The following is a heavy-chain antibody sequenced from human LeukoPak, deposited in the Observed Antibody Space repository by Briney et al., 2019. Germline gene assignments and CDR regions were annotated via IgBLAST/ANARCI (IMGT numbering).Heavy chain of an antibody. J-gene: IGHJ4*02. CDR2: IKHSGSP. CDR1: AGSFSVYS. CDR3: ARGKNPYYCSSTSCKGRPQRDY. D-gene: IGHD2-2*01. V-gene: IGHV4-34*01. Sequence: SETLSLTCAVYAGSFSVYSWSWIRPPPGKGREWNGAIKHSGSPNSNPCLKTGVRISVNKSKRQFSLKLSSVTAADTAVYYCARGKNPYYCSSTSCKGRPQRDYWGQGTLVTVSS.